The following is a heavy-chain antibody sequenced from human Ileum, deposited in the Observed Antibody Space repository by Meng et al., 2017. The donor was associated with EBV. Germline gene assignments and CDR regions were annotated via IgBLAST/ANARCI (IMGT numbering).Heavy chain of an antibody. CDR1: GGSFRATEYY. J-gene: IGHJ4*02. CDR3: ARVGGSGFDSEFYFDF. V-gene: IGHV4-39*07. Sequence: QLEEAGPGLVKPSETRSLTSPVYGGSFRATEYYWGWIRQPPGKGLELFGRVYYAGSKFYNPSLRSRVTISVDKSNNQFSLKVSSVTAADTAVYYCARVGGSGFDSEFYFDFWGQGTLVTVSS. CDR2: VYYAGSK. D-gene: IGHD5-18*01.